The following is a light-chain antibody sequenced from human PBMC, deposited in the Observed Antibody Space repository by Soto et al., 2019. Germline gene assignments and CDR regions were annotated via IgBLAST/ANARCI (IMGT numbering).Light chain of an antibody. CDR3: QQRSNWSPFT. J-gene: IGKJ3*01. CDR1: QSVSSY. Sequence: EIVLTQSPATLSLSPGEIATLYCRASQSVSSYLAWYQHKPGQAPRLLIYDASNRATGIPARFSGSGSGTVFTLTISSLEPEDFAVYYCQQRSNWSPFTFGPGTKVDIK. CDR2: DAS. V-gene: IGKV3-11*01.